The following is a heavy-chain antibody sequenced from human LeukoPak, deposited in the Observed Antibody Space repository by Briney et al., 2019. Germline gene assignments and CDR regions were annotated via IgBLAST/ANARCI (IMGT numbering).Heavy chain of an antibody. CDR1: GGSFSGYY. CDR2: INHSGST. Sequence: SETLSLTCAVYGGSFSGYYWSWIRQPPGKGLEWIGEINHSGSTNYNPSLKSRVTISVDTSMNQFSLKLSSVTAADTAVYYCARAHPFLRYYDSSGYYDYWGQGTLVTVSS. J-gene: IGHJ4*02. D-gene: IGHD3-22*01. V-gene: IGHV4-34*01. CDR3: ARAHPFLRYYDSSGYYDY.